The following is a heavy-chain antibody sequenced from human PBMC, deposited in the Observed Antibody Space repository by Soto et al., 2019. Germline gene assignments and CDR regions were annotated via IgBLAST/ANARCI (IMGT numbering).Heavy chain of an antibody. J-gene: IGHJ6*02. Sequence: PGVSLRLSCAVSPFTFSNYWMNWARQAPGKGLEWVANMNQDGSEKYYVDSVKGRFTISRDIAKNSLFLQMNSLRADDAAVYYCARARPGMDVWGQGTTVTVSS. V-gene: IGHV3-7*01. CDR2: MNQDGSEK. CDR3: ARARPGMDV. CDR1: PFTFSNYW.